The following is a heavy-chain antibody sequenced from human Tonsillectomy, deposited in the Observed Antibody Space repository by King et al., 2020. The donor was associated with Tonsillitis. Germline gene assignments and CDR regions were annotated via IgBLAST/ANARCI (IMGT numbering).Heavy chain of an antibody. CDR3: ASARHRWELLESYYFDY. D-gene: IGHD1-26*01. CDR1: GFTFSSYG. CDR2: IRYDGSNN. Sequence: VQLVESGGGVVQPGRSLRLSCAASGFTFSSYGMHWVRQAPGKGLEWVSIIRYDGSNNKFADSVKGRFTISRDNSKNMLYLQMNSLGVEDTAVYYCASARHRWELLESYYFDYWGQGTLVTVSS. V-gene: IGHV3-33*01. J-gene: IGHJ4*02.